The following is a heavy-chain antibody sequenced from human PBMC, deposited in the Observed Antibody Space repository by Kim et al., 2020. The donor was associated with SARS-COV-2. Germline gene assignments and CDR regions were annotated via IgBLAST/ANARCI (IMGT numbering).Heavy chain of an antibody. Sequence: ASVKVSCKASGYTFTSYGISWVRQAPGQGLEWMGWISAYNGNTNYAQKLQGRVTMTTDTSTSTAYMELRSLRSDDTAVYYCARGLKHGPGYSSGWTGIDYWGQGTLVTVSS. CDR2: ISAYNGNT. V-gene: IGHV1-18*01. CDR1: GYTFTSYG. CDR3: ARGLKHGPGYSSGWTGIDY. J-gene: IGHJ4*02. D-gene: IGHD6-19*01.